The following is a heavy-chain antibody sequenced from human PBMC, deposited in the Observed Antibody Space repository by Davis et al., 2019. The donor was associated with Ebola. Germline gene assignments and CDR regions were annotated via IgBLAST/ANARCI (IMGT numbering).Heavy chain of an antibody. CDR3: AKDPYDSSGYYFPEYFQH. CDR1: GFTFSSYT. V-gene: IGHV3-48*01. Sequence: PGGSLRLSCAASGFTFSSYTMNWVRQAPGKGLEWVSYITRSSTTIYYADSVKGRFTISRDNAKKSLYLQMNSLRAEDTAVYYCAKDPYDSSGYYFPEYFQHWGQGTLVTVSS. D-gene: IGHD3-22*01. J-gene: IGHJ1*01. CDR2: ITRSSTTI.